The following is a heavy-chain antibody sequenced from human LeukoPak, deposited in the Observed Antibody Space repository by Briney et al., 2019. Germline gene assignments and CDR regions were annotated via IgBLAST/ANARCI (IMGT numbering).Heavy chain of an antibody. J-gene: IGHJ6*02. V-gene: IGHV3-30*18. CDR2: IPYDGSNK. CDR3: AKGLWSRTDYYYYDMDV. Sequence: GGSLRLSCAASGFTFSSYGMHWVRQAPGKGLEWVAVIPYDGSNKYYADSVKGRFTISRDNSKNTLYLQMNSLRAEDTAVYYCAKGLWSRTDYYYYDMDVWGQGTTVTVSS. D-gene: IGHD5-18*01. CDR1: GFTFSSYG.